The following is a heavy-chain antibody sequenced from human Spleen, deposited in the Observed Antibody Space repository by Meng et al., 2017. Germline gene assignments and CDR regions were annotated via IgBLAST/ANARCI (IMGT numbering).Heavy chain of an antibody. Sequence: VQIPQWGSELFKPSETLSLTCVVSGGSFSDYYWSWIRQPPGKGLVWIGEINHSGSTNYNPSLESRATISVDTSQNNLSLKLSSVTAADSAVYYCARGPTTMAHDFDYWGQGTLVTVSS. V-gene: IGHV4-34*01. CDR3: ARGPTTMAHDFDY. J-gene: IGHJ4*02. CDR2: INHSGST. CDR1: GGSFSDYY. D-gene: IGHD4-11*01.